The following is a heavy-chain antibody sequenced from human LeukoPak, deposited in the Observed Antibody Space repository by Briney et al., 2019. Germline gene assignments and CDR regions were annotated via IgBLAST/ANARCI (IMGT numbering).Heavy chain of an antibody. V-gene: IGHV4-59*12. D-gene: IGHD3-22*01. CDR2: IYYSGST. CDR3: ARSGYQYYFDY. CDR1: GGSISSYY. Sequence: SETLSLTCTVSGGSISSYYWSWIRQPPGKGLEWIGYIYYSGSTNYNPSLKSRVTISVDTSKNQFSLKLSSVTAADTAVYYCARSGYQYYFDYWGQGTLVTVSS. J-gene: IGHJ4*02.